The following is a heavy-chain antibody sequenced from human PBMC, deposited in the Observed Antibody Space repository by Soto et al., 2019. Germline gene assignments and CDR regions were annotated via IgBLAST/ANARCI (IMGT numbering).Heavy chain of an antibody. CDR1: GGTFSSYA. CDR3: ASSRRGGAIIVGATTWFDP. D-gene: IGHD1-26*01. J-gene: IGHJ5*02. V-gene: IGHV1-69*01. Sequence: QVQLVQSGAEVKKPGSSVKVSCKASGGTFSSYAISWVRQAPGQGLEWMGGFIPIFGTANYAQKFQGRVTITADDSTSTANMELSRLRDEDTAVYYCASSRRGGAIIVGATTWFDPWGQGTLVTVSS. CDR2: FIPIFGTA.